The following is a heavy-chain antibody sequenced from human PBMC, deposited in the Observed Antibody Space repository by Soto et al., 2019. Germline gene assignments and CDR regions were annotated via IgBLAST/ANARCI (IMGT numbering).Heavy chain of an antibody. V-gene: IGHV3-30-3*01. CDR3: ARDLEVAVAGA. J-gene: IGHJ5*02. CDR1: GFTLSSYA. Sequence: GVSLRLSCAASGFTLSSYAMHWVRQAPGKGLEWVAVISYDGSNKYYADSVKGRFTISRDNSKNTLYLQMNSLRAEDTAVYYCARDLEVAVAGAWVQGTLVTVSS. D-gene: IGHD6-19*01. CDR2: ISYDGSNK.